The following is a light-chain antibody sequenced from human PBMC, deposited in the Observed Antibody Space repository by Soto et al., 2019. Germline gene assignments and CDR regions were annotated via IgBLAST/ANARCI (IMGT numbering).Light chain of an antibody. CDR2: YDS. J-gene: IGLJ3*02. CDR3: QVWDSSSDHWV. Sequence: YELTQPPSVSVAPGKTARITCGGNNIGSKSVHWYKQKPGQAPVLGIYYDSDRPSGIPERLSGSNSGNTATLTISRVEDGDEADYYCQVWDSSSDHWVFGGWTKLTVL. CDR1: NIGSKS. V-gene: IGLV3-21*04.